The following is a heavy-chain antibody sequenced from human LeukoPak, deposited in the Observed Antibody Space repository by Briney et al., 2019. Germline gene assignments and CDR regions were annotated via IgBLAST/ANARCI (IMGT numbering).Heavy chain of an antibody. J-gene: IGHJ3*02. Sequence: SETLSLTCAVYGGSFSGYYWSWIRQPPGKGLEWIGEINHSGSTNYNPSLKSRVTISVDTSKNQFSLKLSSVTAADTAVYYCARSEGGYEGAFDIWGQGTMVTVSS. D-gene: IGHD6-13*01. CDR1: GGSFSGYY. CDR3: ARSEGGYEGAFDI. CDR2: INHSGST. V-gene: IGHV4-34*01.